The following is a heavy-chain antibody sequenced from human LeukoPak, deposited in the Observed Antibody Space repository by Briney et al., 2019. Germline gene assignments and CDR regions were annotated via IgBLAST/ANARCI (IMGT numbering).Heavy chain of an antibody. V-gene: IGHV4-4*07. CDR2: VSTSGST. CDR3: ASLFFDTSGYVGQ. Sequence: PSETLSLTCTVSGGSISNYYWSWIRHHAGKGLEWIGRVSTSGSTNYNTSLKSRVTMSTDTSKNQFSLNLSSVTAADTAVYYCASLFFDTSGYVGQWGQGTMVTVSS. CDR1: GGSISNYY. D-gene: IGHD3-22*01. J-gene: IGHJ4*02.